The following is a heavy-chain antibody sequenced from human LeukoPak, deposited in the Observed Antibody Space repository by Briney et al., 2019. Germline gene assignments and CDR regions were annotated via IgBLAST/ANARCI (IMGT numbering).Heavy chain of an antibody. Sequence: SETLSLTCAVSGGSITSYYWNWIRQPPGKGLEWIGYIHHTGKNWYNPPLQSRVTLPVDTSKSEFSLRLNSVTAADTAVYYCAKWHEKLLAFDSWGQGTLVTVSS. CDR3: AKWHEKLLAFDS. CDR2: IHHTGKN. J-gene: IGHJ4*02. D-gene: IGHD1-7*01. V-gene: IGHV4-59*01. CDR1: GGSITSYY.